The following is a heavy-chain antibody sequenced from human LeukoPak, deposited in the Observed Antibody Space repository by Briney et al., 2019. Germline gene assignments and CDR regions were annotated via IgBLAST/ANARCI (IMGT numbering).Heavy chain of an antibody. CDR1: GFTFTNAY. J-gene: IGHJ4*02. CDR2: IKSKVDGGTI. D-gene: IGHD6-13*01. CDR3: TTDAGYSSRWYND. V-gene: IGHV3-15*01. Sequence: GGSLRLSCAASGFTFTNAYMTWVRQAPGKGLEGVGRIKSKVDGGTIDYAAPVKGRFSISRDDSINTLYLQMNRLRTEDTAVYYCTTDAGYSSRWYNDWGQGTLVTVAS.